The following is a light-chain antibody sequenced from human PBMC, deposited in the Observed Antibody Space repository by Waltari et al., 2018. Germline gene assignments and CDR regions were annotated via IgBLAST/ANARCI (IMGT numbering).Light chain of an antibody. CDR1: QCISID. CDR2: AAS. J-gene: IGKJ4*01. V-gene: IGKV1-8*01. CDR3: QQYYSYPRT. Sequence: TWRASQCISIDLAWYQQKPGESPKLLIYAASTLQSGVPSRFSGSGSGTDFTLTISCLQSEDFATYYCQQYYSYPRTFGGGTKVEIK.